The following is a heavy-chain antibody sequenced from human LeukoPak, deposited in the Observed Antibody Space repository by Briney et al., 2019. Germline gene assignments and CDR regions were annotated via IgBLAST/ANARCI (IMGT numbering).Heavy chain of an antibody. CDR2: IKQDGSEK. J-gene: IGHJ4*02. CDR1: GFTFSSYW. CDR3: ATHPGDYGFGYVQL. Sequence: GGSLRLSCAASGFTFSSYWMSWVRQAPGKGLEWVAQIKQDGSEKYYVDSVKGRFTVSRDNAKNSLYLQMNSLRAEDTAVYYCATHPGDYGFGYVQLWGQGTLVTVSS. D-gene: IGHD3-10*01. V-gene: IGHV3-7*01.